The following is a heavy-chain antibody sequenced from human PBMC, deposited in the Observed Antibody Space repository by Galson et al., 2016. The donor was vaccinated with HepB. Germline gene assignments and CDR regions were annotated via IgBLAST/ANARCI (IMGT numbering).Heavy chain of an antibody. J-gene: IGHJ4*02. CDR2: ISGTSTYI. CDR3: ASSFGDYGPVFDY. Sequence: SLRLSCAASGFTFNTYSMNWVRQAPGKGLEWVSSISGTSTYIYYADSVKGRFTISRDNAKNSLYLQMNNVRAEDTAVYYCASSFGDYGPVFDYWGQGSLVTVPS. V-gene: IGHV3-21*04. D-gene: IGHD4-17*01. CDR1: GFTFNTYS.